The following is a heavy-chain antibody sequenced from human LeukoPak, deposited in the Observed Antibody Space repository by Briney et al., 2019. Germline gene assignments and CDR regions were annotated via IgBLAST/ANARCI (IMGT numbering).Heavy chain of an antibody. CDR3: AKDADDFWSGRRFDAFDI. D-gene: IGHD3-3*01. Sequence: GRSLRLSCAASGFTLDDYAMHWVRQAPGKGLEWVSGISWNSGSIGYADSVKGRFTISRDNAKNSLHLQMNSLRAEDTALYYCAKDADDFWSGRRFDAFDIWGQGTMVTVSS. V-gene: IGHV3-9*01. CDR2: ISWNSGSI. CDR1: GFTLDDYA. J-gene: IGHJ3*02.